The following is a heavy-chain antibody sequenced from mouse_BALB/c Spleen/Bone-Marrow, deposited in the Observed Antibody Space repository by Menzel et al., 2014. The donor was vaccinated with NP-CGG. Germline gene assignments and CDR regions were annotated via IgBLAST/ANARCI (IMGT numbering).Heavy chain of an antibody. CDR2: ITKGGGST. D-gene: IGHD4-1*01. J-gene: IGHJ4*01. CDR1: GFTFSDYY. V-gene: IGHV5-12*02. CDR3: ARQLAYAMDY. Sequence: EVNVVESGGGLVQPGGSLKLSCATSGFTFSDYYMYWVRPTPEKRLEWVAYITKGGGSTYYPDIVKGRFTISRDNAKNTLYLQMSRLKSEDTAMYYCARQLAYAMDYWGQGTSVTVSS.